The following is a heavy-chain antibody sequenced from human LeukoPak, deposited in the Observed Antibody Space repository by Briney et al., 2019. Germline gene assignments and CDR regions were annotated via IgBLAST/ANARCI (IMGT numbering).Heavy chain of an antibody. J-gene: IGHJ4*02. D-gene: IGHD3-10*01. V-gene: IGHV3-23*01. CDR2: ISDNGVRT. Sequence: GGSLRLSCAASGFTFSTYAMSWVRQAPGKGLEWVSAISDNGVRTYYADSVKGRFTISRDNSKNTLYLQMNSLRAEDTAIYYCARVPGSYYVDFDYWGQGTLVTVSS. CDR3: ARVPGSYYVDFDY. CDR1: GFTFSTYA.